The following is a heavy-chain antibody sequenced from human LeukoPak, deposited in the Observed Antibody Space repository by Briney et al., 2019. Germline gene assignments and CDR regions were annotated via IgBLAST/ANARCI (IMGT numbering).Heavy chain of an antibody. V-gene: IGHV4-34*01. CDR2: INHSGST. D-gene: IGHD2-2*02. CDR3: AGVLLGYCSSTSCYTSQYGMDV. J-gene: IGHJ6*02. Sequence: SETLSLTCAVYGGSFSGYYWSWIRQPPGKGLEWIGEINHSGSTNYNPSLKSRVTISVDTSKNQFSLKLSSVTAADTAVYYCAGVLLGYCSSTSCYTSQYGMDVWGQGTTVTVSS. CDR1: GGSFSGYY.